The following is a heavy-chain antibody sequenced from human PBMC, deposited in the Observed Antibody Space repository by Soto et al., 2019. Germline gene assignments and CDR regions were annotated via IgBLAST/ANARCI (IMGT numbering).Heavy chain of an antibody. CDR3: ARYASSGNNSVWYTFDP. CDR1: GGTFSSYT. V-gene: IGHV1-69*13. Sequence: ASVKVSCKASGGTFSSYTINWVRQAPGQGLEWMGGIVPIFGTTNYAKKFQGRVTITADESTSTAYMELSSLRSEDTAVYYCARYASSGNNSVWYTFDPWGQGPLVTVYS. D-gene: IGHD6-19*01. CDR2: IVPIFGTT. J-gene: IGHJ5*02.